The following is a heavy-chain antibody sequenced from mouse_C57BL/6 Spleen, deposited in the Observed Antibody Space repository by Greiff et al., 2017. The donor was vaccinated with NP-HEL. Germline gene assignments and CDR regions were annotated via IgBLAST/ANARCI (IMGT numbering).Heavy chain of an antibody. CDR1: GFTFSDAW. J-gene: IGHJ3*01. Sequence: EVQRVESGGGLVQPGGSMKLSCAASGFTFSDAWMDWVRQSPEKGLEWVAEIRNKANNHATYYAESVKGRFTISRDDSKSSVYLQMNSLRAEDTGIYYCTYYDGAWFAYWGQGTLVTVSA. CDR2: IRNKANNHAT. D-gene: IGHD1-1*01. CDR3: TYYDGAWFAY. V-gene: IGHV6-6*01.